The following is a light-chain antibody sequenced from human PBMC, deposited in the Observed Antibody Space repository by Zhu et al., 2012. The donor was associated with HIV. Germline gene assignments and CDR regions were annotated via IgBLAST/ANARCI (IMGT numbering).Light chain of an antibody. CDR3: QQRSSWPLT. Sequence: EIVLTQSPATLSLSPGERATLSCRASQSVNSYLAWYQQKPGQAPRLLIYDASNRATGIPARFSGSGSGTDFTLTISSLEPEDFALYYCQQRSSWPLTFGGGTKVE. CDR1: QSVNSY. CDR2: DAS. J-gene: IGKJ4*01. V-gene: IGKV3-11*01.